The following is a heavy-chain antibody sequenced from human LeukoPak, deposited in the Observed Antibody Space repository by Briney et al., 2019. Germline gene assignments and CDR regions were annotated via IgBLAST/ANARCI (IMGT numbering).Heavy chain of an antibody. V-gene: IGHV3-23*01. J-gene: IGHJ4*02. CDR3: ATTQTASAMVRGAISPPDRD. CDR1: GFTFSSYA. Sequence: GGSLRLSCAASGFTFSSYAMSWVRQAPGKGLEWASAISGSGGSTYYADSVKGRFTISRDNSKNTLYLQMNSLRAEDTAVYYCATTQTASAMVRGAISPPDRDWGQGTLVTVSS. D-gene: IGHD3-10*01. CDR2: ISGSGGST.